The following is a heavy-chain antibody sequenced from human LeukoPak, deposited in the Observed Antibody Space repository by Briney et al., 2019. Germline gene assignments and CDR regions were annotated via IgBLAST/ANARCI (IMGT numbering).Heavy chain of an antibody. J-gene: IGHJ6*03. CDR1: GGSISCGSYY. CDR3: ARVLYYGSGSAAGGYYYYMDV. Sequence: SQTLSLICTVSGGSISCGSYYWSWIRQPAGKGLEWIGRIYTSGSTNYNPSLRSRVTISVDTSKNQFSLKLSSVTAADTAVYYCARVLYYGSGSAAGGYYYYMDVWGKGTTVTVSS. V-gene: IGHV4-61*02. CDR2: IYTSGST. D-gene: IGHD3-10*01.